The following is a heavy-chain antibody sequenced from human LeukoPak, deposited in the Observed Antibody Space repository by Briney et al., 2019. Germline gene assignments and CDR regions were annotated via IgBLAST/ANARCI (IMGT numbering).Heavy chain of an antibody. D-gene: IGHD6-13*01. CDR2: MNPNSGNT. CDR3: ATHSLYSSSTFPY. J-gene: IGHJ4*02. CDR1: GYTFTSYD. Sequence: GASVKVSCKASGYTFTSYDINWVRQATGQGLEWMGWMNPNSGNTGYAQKFQGRVTMTRNTSISTAYMELSSLRSEDTAVYYCATHSLYSSSTFPYWGQGTLVTVSS. V-gene: IGHV1-8*01.